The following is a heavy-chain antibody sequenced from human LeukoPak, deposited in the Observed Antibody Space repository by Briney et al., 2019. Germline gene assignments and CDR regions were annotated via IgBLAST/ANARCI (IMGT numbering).Heavy chain of an antibody. D-gene: IGHD3-10*01. CDR2: ISAYNGNT. Sequence: ASVKVSCKASGYTFTSYGISWVRQAPGQGLEWMGWISAYNGNTNYAQKLQGRVTMTTDTSTSTAYMELRSLRSDDTAVHYCARDGWSRYYGSGSYSRGMDVWGQGTTVTVSS. V-gene: IGHV1-18*01. CDR3: ARDGWSRYYGSGSYSRGMDV. J-gene: IGHJ6*02. CDR1: GYTFTSYG.